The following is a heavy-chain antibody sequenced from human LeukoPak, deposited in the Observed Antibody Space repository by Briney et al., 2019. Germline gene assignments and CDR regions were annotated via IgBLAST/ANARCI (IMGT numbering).Heavy chain of an antibody. CDR1: GFTFSSYG. CDR3: ARGVRYLDY. V-gene: IGHV3-33*01. J-gene: IGHJ4*02. Sequence: PGRSLRLSCAASGFTFSSYGMHWVRQAPGKGLEWVAVIWYDGSNKYYADSVKGRFTISRDNARKSLYLQMNSLRDEDTAVYYCARGVRYLDYWGQGTLVTVSS. CDR2: IWYDGSNK. D-gene: IGHD3-10*01.